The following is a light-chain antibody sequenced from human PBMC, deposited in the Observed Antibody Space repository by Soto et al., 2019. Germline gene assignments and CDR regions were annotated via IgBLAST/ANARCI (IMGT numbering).Light chain of an antibody. CDR1: QSVSSY. J-gene: IGKJ5*01. CDR2: DAS. Sequence: EIVLTQSPDTLSLSPGERATLSCRASQSVSSYLAWYQQKPGQAPRLLIYDASNRATGIPDRFSGGGSGTDFTLTISSLEPEDFAVYYCQQRSNLPPTFGQGTRLEIK. CDR3: QQRSNLPPT. V-gene: IGKV3-11*01.